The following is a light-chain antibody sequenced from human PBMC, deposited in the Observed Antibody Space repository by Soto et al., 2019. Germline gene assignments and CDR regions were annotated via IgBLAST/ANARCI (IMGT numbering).Light chain of an antibody. Sequence: DLQMTQSPSSLSASVGDRVTITCRASQDISNFLVWFQQKPGKVPNLLIYGASTLQSGVPSRFSGSGSGTDFTLTISSLQPEDVAAYFCQKYNSAPFTFGPGTTVDIK. CDR3: QKYNSAPFT. CDR2: GAS. J-gene: IGKJ3*01. V-gene: IGKV1-27*01. CDR1: QDISNF.